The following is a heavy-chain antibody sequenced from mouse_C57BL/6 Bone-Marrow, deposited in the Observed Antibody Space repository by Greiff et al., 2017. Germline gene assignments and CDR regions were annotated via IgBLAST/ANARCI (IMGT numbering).Heavy chain of an antibody. J-gene: IGHJ2*01. D-gene: IGHD1-1*01. CDR1: VYTFTSYG. CDR3: AREVITTVVATGYLDY. Sequence: VQLQQSGAELARPGASVKLSCKASVYTFTSYGISWVKQRTGQGLEWIGEIYPRSGNTYYNEKFKGKATLTADKSSSSAYMELRSLTSEDSAVYFGAREVITTVVATGYLDYWGQGTTLTVSS. CDR2: IYPRSGNT. V-gene: IGHV1-81*01.